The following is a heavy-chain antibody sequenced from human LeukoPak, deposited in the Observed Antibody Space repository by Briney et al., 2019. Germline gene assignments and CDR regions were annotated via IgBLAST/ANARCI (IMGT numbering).Heavy chain of an antibody. CDR1: GFTFSSYW. Sequence: PGGSLRLSCAASGFTFSSYWMSWVRQAPGKGLEWVANIKQDGSEKYYVDSVKARFTISRDNAKNSLYLQMNSLRAEDTAVYYCARGFQGARGWAFDYWGQGTLVTVSS. CDR3: ARGFQGARGWAFDY. J-gene: IGHJ4*02. D-gene: IGHD6-19*01. V-gene: IGHV3-7*01. CDR2: IKQDGSEK.